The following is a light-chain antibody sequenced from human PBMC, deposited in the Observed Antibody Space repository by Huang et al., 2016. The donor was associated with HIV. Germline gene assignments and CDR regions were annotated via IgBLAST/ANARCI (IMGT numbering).Light chain of an antibody. CDR3: MQGTHWPPGT. CDR1: QTPVHTDGKPY. J-gene: IGKJ1*01. V-gene: IGKV2-30*02. Sequence: DVIMTQSPLLLPVTLGQPAAISCRSSQTPVHTDGKPYLNWFLQRPGQSPRRLIYKVSSRDSGVPDRFTGSGSGIEFTLTISRVEAEDVGIYYCMQGTHWPPGTFGQGTNMEIK. CDR2: KVS.